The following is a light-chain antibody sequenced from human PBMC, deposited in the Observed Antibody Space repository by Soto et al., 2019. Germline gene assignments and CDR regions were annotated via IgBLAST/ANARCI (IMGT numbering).Light chain of an antibody. J-gene: IGLJ3*02. V-gene: IGLV1-40*01. CDR2: GTN. CDR3: QSYDNSLSGSRV. Sequence: QSVLTQPPSASGTPGQRVTISCSGSTSNVRDNPVNWFQQLPGTAPTLLIYGTNNRPSGVPDRFSGSKSGMSASLAITGLQAADEANYYCQSYDNSLSGSRVFGGGTKLTVL. CDR1: TSNVRDNP.